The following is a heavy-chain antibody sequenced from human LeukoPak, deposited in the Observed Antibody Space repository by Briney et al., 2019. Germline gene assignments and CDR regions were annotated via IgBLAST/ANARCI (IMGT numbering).Heavy chain of an antibody. CDR1: GGSISSSSYY. D-gene: IGHD5-24*01. Sequence: SETLSLTCTVSGGSISSSSYYWGWIRQPPGTGLEWIGSIYYSGSTYYNPSLKSRVTISVDTSKNQFSLKLSSVTAADTAVYYCARRGDGYSIDYWGQGTLVTVSS. V-gene: IGHV4-39*01. J-gene: IGHJ4*02. CDR3: ARRGDGYSIDY. CDR2: IYYSGST.